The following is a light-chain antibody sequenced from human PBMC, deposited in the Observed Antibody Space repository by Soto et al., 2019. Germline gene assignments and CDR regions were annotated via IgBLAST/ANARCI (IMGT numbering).Light chain of an antibody. CDR3: KQYDSTPPT. CDR2: GAS. V-gene: IGKV3-20*01. CDR1: QSVNSNY. Sequence: PGDRATLSCRASQSVNSNYLAWYQRKPGQAPRLLIYGASNRATDIPYRFSASGSGTSFTLTITRLEAEDFAVYYWKQYDSTPPTCGQGTKVEVK. J-gene: IGKJ1*01.